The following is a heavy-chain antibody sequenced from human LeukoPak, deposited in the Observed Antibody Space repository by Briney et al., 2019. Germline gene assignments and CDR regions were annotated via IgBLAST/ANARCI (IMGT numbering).Heavy chain of an antibody. CDR2: FDPEDGET. Sequence: VASVKVSCKVSGYTLTELSMHWVRQAPGKGLEWMGGFDPEDGETIYAQKFQGRVTMTRNNSISTAYMELRSLRSEDTAVYYCARRAWTMVRGGKNWFDPWGQGTLVTVSS. V-gene: IGHV1-24*01. J-gene: IGHJ5*02. CDR3: ARRAWTMVRGGKNWFDP. CDR1: GYTLTELS. D-gene: IGHD3-10*01.